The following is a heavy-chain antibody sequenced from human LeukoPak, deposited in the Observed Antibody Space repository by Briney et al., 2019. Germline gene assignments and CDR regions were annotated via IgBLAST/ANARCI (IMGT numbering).Heavy chain of an antibody. CDR3: AIALDGYNAIY. V-gene: IGHV1-18*01. CDR1: GYTFTSYD. CDR2: ISAYNGNT. J-gene: IGHJ4*02. D-gene: IGHD5-24*01. Sequence: ASVKVSCKASGYTFTSYDINWVRQAPGQGLEWMGWISAYNGNTNYAQKLQGRVTMTTDTSTSTAYMELRSLRSDDTAVYYCAIALDGYNAIYWGQGTLVTVSS.